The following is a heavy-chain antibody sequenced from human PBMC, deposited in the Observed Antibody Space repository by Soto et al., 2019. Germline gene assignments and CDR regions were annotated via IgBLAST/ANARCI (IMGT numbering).Heavy chain of an antibody. Sequence: ASVKVSCKASGYAFTSYYMHWVRQAPGQGLEWMGIINPSGGSTSYAQKFQGRVTMTRDTSTSTVYMELSSLRSEDTAVYYCATRDYYDSSGYKGPLGYWGQGTLVTVSS. J-gene: IGHJ4*02. CDR2: INPSGGST. CDR1: GYAFTSYY. CDR3: ATRDYYDSSGYKGPLGY. V-gene: IGHV1-46*01. D-gene: IGHD3-22*01.